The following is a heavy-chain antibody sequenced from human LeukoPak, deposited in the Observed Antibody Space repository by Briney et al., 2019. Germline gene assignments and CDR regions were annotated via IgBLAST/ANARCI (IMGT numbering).Heavy chain of an antibody. Sequence: PSETLSLTCAVYGGSFSGYYWSWLRQPPGKGLEWIGEINHSGSTNYNPSLKSRVTISVDTSKNQFSLKLSPVTAADTAVYYCARGRRLTQLPRAVWFDPWGQGTLVTVSS. CDR1: GGSFSGYY. J-gene: IGHJ5*02. D-gene: IGHD2-2*01. CDR3: ARGRRLTQLPRAVWFDP. V-gene: IGHV4-34*01. CDR2: INHSGST.